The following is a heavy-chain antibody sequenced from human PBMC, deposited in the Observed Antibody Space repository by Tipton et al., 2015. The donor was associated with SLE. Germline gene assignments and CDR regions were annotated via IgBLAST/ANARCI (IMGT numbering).Heavy chain of an antibody. V-gene: IGHV3-33*01. CDR1: GFTFSSYG. CDR3: ARDRAAAGLDY. CDR2: IWYDGSNK. D-gene: IGHD6-13*01. J-gene: IGHJ4*02. Sequence: RSLRLSCAASGFTFSSYGMHWVRQAPGKGLKWVAVIWYDGSNKYYADSVKGRFTISRDNSKNTLYLQMNSLRAEDTAVYYCARDRAAAGLDYWGQGTLVTVSS.